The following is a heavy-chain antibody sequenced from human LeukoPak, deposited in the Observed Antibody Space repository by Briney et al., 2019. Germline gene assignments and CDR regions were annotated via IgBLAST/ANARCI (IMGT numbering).Heavy chain of an antibody. D-gene: IGHD4-17*01. CDR3: ANSIDFDYGDYYFDY. Sequence: SETLSLTCTVSGFSISSRYYWGWIRQPPGKGLEWIGTISHSTSTYYNPSLNSRVTLSLDTSNNQFSLKLSSVTAADTAVYYCANSIDFDYGDYYFDYWGQGALVTISS. CDR2: ISHSTST. V-gene: IGHV4-38-2*02. J-gene: IGHJ4*02. CDR1: GFSISSRYY.